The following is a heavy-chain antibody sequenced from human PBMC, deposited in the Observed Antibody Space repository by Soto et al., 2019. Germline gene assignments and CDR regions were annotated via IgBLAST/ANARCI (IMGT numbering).Heavy chain of an antibody. CDR1: GGSFKSGSYS. CDR3: ARDFAYFDS. V-gene: IGHV4-61*01. CDR2: VYHTGRT. Sequence: QVQLQESGPGLVKPSETLSLTCTVSGGSFKSGSYSWSWIRQPPGKGLEWIGYVYHTGRTSYNPSLKGRVSISMDTDKNQFSLNLDSVTAADTAVYFCARDFAYFDSWGQGTLVTVSS. D-gene: IGHD3-3*01. J-gene: IGHJ4*02.